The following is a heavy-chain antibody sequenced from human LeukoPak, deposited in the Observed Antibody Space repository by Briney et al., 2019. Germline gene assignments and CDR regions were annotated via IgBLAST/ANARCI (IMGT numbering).Heavy chain of an antibody. CDR1: GFTFSDYY. J-gene: IGHJ5*02. CDR3: ARPPVGAYNWFDP. CDR2: ISSSGSTI. V-gene: IGHV3-11*01. Sequence: SGGSLRLSCAASGFTFSDYYMSWIRQAPGKGLEWVSYISSSGSTIYYADSVKGRFTISRDNAKNSLYLQMNSLRAEDTAVHYCARPPVGAYNWFDPWGQGTLVTVSS. D-gene: IGHD1-26*01.